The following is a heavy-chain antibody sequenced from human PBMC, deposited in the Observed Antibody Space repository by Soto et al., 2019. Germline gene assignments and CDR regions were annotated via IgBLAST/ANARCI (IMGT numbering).Heavy chain of an antibody. CDR1: GYTFTRYY. Sequence: QVQLVQSGAEVKKPGASVKVSCMASGYTFTRYYINWVRQAPGQGLEWMGWVSAYNGNTHYEQKLQGRVTLTTDTSTSTAYMELRSLRSDDTAVSFFAIGVQWDFLRDYWGQGTLVTVSS. V-gene: IGHV1-18*01. CDR2: VSAYNGNT. J-gene: IGHJ4*02. D-gene: IGHD1-26*01. CDR3: AIGVQWDFLRDY.